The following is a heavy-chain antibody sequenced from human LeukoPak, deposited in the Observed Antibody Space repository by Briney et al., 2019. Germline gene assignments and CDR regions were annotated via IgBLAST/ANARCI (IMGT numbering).Heavy chain of an antibody. D-gene: IGHD3-22*01. Sequence: SETLSLTCTVSGHSIINSFYWGWIRQPPGKGLEWIGSIYHTGSTYYNPSLKSRLTISVDTSKNQFSLKLKSVTAADTAVYYCARAVDSSGFWPFQHWGQGTLVTVSS. V-gene: IGHV4-38-2*02. CDR3: ARAVDSSGFWPFQH. J-gene: IGHJ1*01. CDR2: IYHTGST. CDR1: GHSIINSFY.